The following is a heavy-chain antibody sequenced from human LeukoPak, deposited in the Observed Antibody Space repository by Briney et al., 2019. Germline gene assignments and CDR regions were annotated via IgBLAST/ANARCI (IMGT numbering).Heavy chain of an antibody. CDR1: GFTFSNAW. Sequence: GGSLRLSCAASGFTFSNAWMSWVRQAPGKGLEWVSAISNNGGYTYYADSVQGRFTISRDNSKSTLCLQMNSLRAEDTAVYYCAKQLGYCSDGSCYFPYWGQGTLVTVSS. D-gene: IGHD2-15*01. CDR2: ISNNGGYT. CDR3: AKQLGYCSDGSCYFPY. J-gene: IGHJ4*02. V-gene: IGHV3-23*01.